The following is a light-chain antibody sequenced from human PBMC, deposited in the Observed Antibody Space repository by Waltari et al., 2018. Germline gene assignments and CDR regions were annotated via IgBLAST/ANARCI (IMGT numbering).Light chain of an antibody. J-gene: IGKJ1*01. CDR3: QQSYSTSWT. Sequence: DIQMTQSPSSLSASVGDRVTITCRASQRISTYLNWYQQKPGKAPKLLIYAASSLQSGIPSRFSGSGSGKDFTLNISSLQPEDFVTYYCQQSYSTSWTFGQGTKVEIK. CDR1: QRISTY. V-gene: IGKV1-39*01. CDR2: AAS.